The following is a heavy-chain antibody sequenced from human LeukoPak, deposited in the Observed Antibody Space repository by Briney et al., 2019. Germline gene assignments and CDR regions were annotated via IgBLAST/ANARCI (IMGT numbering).Heavy chain of an antibody. Sequence: SDTLSLTCTVSVRSISSYYWSWIRQPAGKGLEWIGRIYTSGSTNYNPSLKSRVTMSVDKSKNQYSLKLSSVTAADTGVYCCARDGSGSYYYYYGMDVWGQGTTVTVCS. CDR1: VRSISSYY. CDR3: ARDGSGSYYYYYGMDV. J-gene: IGHJ6*02. CDR2: IYTSGST. D-gene: IGHD1-26*01. V-gene: IGHV4-4*07.